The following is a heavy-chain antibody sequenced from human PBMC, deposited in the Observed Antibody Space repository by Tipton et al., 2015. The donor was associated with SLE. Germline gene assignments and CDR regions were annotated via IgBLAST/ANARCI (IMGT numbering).Heavy chain of an antibody. CDR1: GGSISSSNW. D-gene: IGHD2-2*01. Sequence: GLVKPSGTLSLTCAVSGGSISSSNWWSWVRQPPGKGLEWIGEIYQSGGTNYNPSLKSRVSISVDKSKNQFSLQLSSVTAADTAVYYCSRAAAGGTCLNYCGQGSLVTVSS. CDR3: SRAAAGGTCLNY. V-gene: IGHV4-4*02. CDR2: IYQSGGT. J-gene: IGHJ4*02.